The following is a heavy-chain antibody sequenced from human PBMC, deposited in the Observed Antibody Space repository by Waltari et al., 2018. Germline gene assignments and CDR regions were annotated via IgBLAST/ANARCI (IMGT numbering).Heavy chain of an antibody. CDR2: IYYSGST. V-gene: IGHV4-59*01. Sequence: QVQLQESGPGLVKPSETLSLTCTVPGGSISSFYWSWIRQPPGKGLEWIGYIYYSGSTNYNPSLKSRVTISIDTSKNQLSLKLRSVTAADTAVYYCARWPYTIFGEVSGYYYGFDVWGQGTTVTVSS. CDR1: GGSISSFY. CDR3: ARWPYTIFGEVSGYYYGFDV. J-gene: IGHJ6*02. D-gene: IGHD3-3*01.